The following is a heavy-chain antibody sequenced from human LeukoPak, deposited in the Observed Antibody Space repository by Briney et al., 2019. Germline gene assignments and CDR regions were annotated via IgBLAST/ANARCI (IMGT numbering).Heavy chain of an antibody. Sequence: ASVKVSCKASGYTFTGYYMHWVRQAPGQGLEWMGWINPNSGGTNYAQKFQGRVTMTRVTSISTAYMELSRLRSDDTAVYYCARVGFGEFDDAFDIWGQGTMVTVSS. D-gene: IGHD3-10*01. CDR2: INPNSGGT. J-gene: IGHJ3*02. CDR1: GYTFTGYY. V-gene: IGHV1-2*02. CDR3: ARVGFGEFDDAFDI.